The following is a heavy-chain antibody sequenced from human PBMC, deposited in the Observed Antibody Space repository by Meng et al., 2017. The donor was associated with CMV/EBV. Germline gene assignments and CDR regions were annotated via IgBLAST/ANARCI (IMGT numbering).Heavy chain of an antibody. CDR1: GSTFSSYS. J-gene: IGHJ6*02. CDR2: ISSSSSYI. D-gene: IGHD3-3*01. CDR3: AMGGPTYYYFWSGYYPYGMDV. Sequence: GGSLRLSCAASGSTFSSYSMNWVRQAPGKGLEWVASISSSSSYISYADAVKGRFTISRDNAKKSLYLQMNSLRAEDTAVYYCAMGGPTYYYFWSGYYPYGMDVWGQGTTVTVSS. V-gene: IGHV3-21*01.